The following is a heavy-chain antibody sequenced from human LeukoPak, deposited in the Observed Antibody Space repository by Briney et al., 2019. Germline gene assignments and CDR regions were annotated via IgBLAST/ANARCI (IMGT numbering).Heavy chain of an antibody. CDR3: AGDFNSRVSGIVATTIFDY. D-gene: IGHD5-12*01. CDR2: IIPILGIA. V-gene: IGHV1-69*04. CDR1: GGTFSSYA. J-gene: IGHJ4*02. Sequence: GASVKVSCKASGGTFSSYAISWVRQAPGQGLEWMGRIIPILGIANYAQKFQGRVTITADKSTSTAYMELSSLRSEDTAVYYCAGDFNSRVSGIVATTIFDYWGQGTLVTVSS.